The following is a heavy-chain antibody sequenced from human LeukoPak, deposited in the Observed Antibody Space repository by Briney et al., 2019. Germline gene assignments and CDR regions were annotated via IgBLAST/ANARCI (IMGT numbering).Heavy chain of an antibody. D-gene: IGHD3-22*01. Sequence: GGSLRLSCAASGFTFSDHYMDWVRQAPGKGLEWVGSSRNKANSYSTEYAASVKGRFTISRDDSNNSLYLQMDSLKTEDTAVYYCARGGRYYHDTSGDYWGQGTLVIVSS. J-gene: IGHJ4*02. CDR2: SRNKANSYST. V-gene: IGHV3-72*01. CDR1: GFTFSDHY. CDR3: ARGGRYYHDTSGDY.